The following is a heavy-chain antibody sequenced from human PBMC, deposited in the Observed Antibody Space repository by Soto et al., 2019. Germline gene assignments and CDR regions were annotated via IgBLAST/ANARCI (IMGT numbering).Heavy chain of an antibody. V-gene: IGHV3-23*01. Sequence: PGGSLRLSCGGSGFIFSSNAMSWVRQAPGKGLEWVSSISGDGYSADYADSVKGRFTVSRHNSKSALYLQMNSLRAEDTAVYYCARDREGWSDGWFDPWGQGTLVTVSS. J-gene: IGHJ5*02. D-gene: IGHD6-19*01. CDR1: GFIFSSNA. CDR2: ISGDGYSA. CDR3: ARDREGWSDGWFDP.